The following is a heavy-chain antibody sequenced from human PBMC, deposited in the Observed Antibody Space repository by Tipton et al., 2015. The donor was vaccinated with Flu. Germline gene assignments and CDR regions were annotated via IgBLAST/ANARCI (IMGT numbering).Heavy chain of an antibody. D-gene: IGHD3-22*01. CDR1: GFTFSSYW. CDR2: INIDGGII. CDR3: AKADSSGFYYARRHS. V-gene: IGHV3-74*01. Sequence: SLRLSCAASGFTFSSYWMHWVRQAPGKGLVWVSRINIDGGIISYADSVTGRFTISRDNAKNTLHLQMNSLRAEDTAVYYCAKADSSGFYYARRHSWGQGTLVTVSS. J-gene: IGHJ4*02.